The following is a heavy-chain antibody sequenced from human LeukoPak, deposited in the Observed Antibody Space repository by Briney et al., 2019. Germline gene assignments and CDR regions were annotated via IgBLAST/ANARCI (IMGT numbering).Heavy chain of an antibody. Sequence: GGSLRLSCAASGFTFSRYWMSWVRQAPGKGLEWVANIKQDGSEKYYVDSVKGRFTISRDNAKNSLYLQMNSLRAEDTAVYYCARGKYYDYVWGSSTWYFDLWGRGTLVTVSS. J-gene: IGHJ2*01. CDR3: ARGKYYDYVWGSSTWYFDL. CDR1: GFTFSRYW. D-gene: IGHD3-16*01. V-gene: IGHV3-7*04. CDR2: IKQDGSEK.